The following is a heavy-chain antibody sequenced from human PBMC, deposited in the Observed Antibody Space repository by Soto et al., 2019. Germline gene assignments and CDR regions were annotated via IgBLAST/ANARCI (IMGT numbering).Heavy chain of an antibody. CDR2: ISYDGSNK. D-gene: IGHD5-18*01. J-gene: IGHJ5*02. CDR1: GFTFSSYA. V-gene: IGHV3-30-3*01. CDR3: ARDSGYSYGLGRNWFDP. Sequence: QPGGSLRLSCAASGFTFSSYAMHWVRQAPGKGLEWVAVISYDGSNKYYADSVKGRFTISRDNSKNTLYLQMNSLRAEDTAVYYCARDSGYSYGLGRNWFDPWGQGTLVTVSS.